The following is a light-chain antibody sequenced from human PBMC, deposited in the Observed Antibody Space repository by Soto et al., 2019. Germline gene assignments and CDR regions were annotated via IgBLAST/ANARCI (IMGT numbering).Light chain of an antibody. Sequence: EIVMTQSPPSLTVTPGEPASISCRSSQRLLHSNGNIFLDWYLQKPGQSPQLLIYLGSNRASGVPDRVSGSGAGTDFTLKISRVEAEDVGVYYCMQALQTAYTFGRGPKLEIK. CDR3: MQALQTAYT. J-gene: IGKJ2*01. CDR1: QRLLHSNGNIF. CDR2: LGS. V-gene: IGKV2-28*01.